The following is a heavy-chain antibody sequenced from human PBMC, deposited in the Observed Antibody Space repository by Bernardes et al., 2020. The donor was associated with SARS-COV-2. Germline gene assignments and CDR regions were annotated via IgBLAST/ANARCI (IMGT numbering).Heavy chain of an antibody. J-gene: IGHJ4*02. CDR3: AKVRGGYFDY. CDR1: GFTFSSYA. CDR2: FSGSGGST. Sequence: GGSLTPSCAASGFTFSSYAMSWVRQAPAKALEWVSAFSGSGGSTYYADSVKGRFTISRDNSKNTLYLQMNSLRAEDTAAYYCAKVRGGYFDYWGQGTLVTVSS. V-gene: IGHV3-23*01.